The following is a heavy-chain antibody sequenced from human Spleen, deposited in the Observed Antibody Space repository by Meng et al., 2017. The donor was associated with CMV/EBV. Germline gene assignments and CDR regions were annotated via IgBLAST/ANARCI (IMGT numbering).Heavy chain of an antibody. Sequence: SGGSISRSNWWSWVRQPPGRRLEWIGEIYHSGSTNYNPSLKNRVAISVDKSKNQFALKLSSVTAADTAVYYCARVECSSTSCYFDYWGQGTLVTVSS. CDR1: GGSISRSNW. CDR2: IYHSGST. J-gene: IGHJ4*02. D-gene: IGHD2-2*01. CDR3: ARVECSSTSCYFDY. V-gene: IGHV4-4*02.